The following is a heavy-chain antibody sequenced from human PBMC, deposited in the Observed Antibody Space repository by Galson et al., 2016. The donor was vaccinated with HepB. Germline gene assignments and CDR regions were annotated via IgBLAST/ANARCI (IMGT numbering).Heavy chain of an antibody. CDR2: MYDSGSD. J-gene: IGHJ4*02. Sequence: TLSLTCGVSGSSVSSGGSAWSWIRQPPGKGLEWIGCMYDSGSDSYNLSLKGRVAISLDRAKNQVSLRLTSVTAEDTAVYFCARGVTHWGRGILVTVSA. D-gene: IGHD2-21*02. CDR1: GSSVSSGGSA. V-gene: IGHV4-30-2*01. CDR3: ARGVTH.